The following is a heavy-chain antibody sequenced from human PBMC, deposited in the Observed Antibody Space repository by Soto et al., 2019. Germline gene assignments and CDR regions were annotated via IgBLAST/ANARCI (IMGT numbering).Heavy chain of an antibody. CDR2: IYYSGST. D-gene: IGHD3-3*01. J-gene: IGHJ3*02. Sequence: SEALSLTCTVSGGSISSSSFHWGWIRQPPGKGLEWIGSIYYSGSTYYSPSLKSRVTISVDTSKNQFSLKLSSVTAADTAVYYCARQTDSYYNFDAFDIWGQGTMVTVSS. CDR1: GGSISSSSFH. V-gene: IGHV4-39*01. CDR3: ARQTDSYYNFDAFDI.